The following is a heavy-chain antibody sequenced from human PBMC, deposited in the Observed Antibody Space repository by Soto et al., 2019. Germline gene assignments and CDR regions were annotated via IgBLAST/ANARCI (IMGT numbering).Heavy chain of an antibody. J-gene: IGHJ6*02. Sequence: QVQLVESGGGVVQPGRSLRLSCAASGFTFSSYAMHWVRQAPGKGLEWVAVISYDGSNKYYADSVKGRFTISRDNSKNTQYLQMNSLRAEDTAVYYCARARELAYYYYYGMDVWGQGTTVTVSS. CDR1: GFTFSSYA. V-gene: IGHV3-30-3*01. CDR3: ARARELAYYYYYGMDV. D-gene: IGHD1-26*01. CDR2: ISYDGSNK.